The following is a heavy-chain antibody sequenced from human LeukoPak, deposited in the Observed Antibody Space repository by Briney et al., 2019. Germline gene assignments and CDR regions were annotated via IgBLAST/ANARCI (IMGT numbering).Heavy chain of an antibody. J-gene: IGHJ4*02. CDR2: IRSKAYGGTT. CDR3: TREGVIAAAGPFDY. D-gene: IGHD6-13*01. Sequence: GVSLRLSCTASGFTFGDYAMSWFRQAPGKGLEWVGFIRSKAYGGTTEYAASVKGRFTISRDDSKSIAYLQMNSLKTEDTAVYYCTREGVIAAAGPFDYWGQGTLVTVSS. V-gene: IGHV3-49*03. CDR1: GFTFGDYA.